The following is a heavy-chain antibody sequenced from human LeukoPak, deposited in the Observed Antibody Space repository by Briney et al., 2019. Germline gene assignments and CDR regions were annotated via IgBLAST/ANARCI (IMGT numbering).Heavy chain of an antibody. CDR2: IYYSGST. Sequence: PSEALSLTCTVSGGSITTYYWSWIRQPPGKGLEWIGYIYYSGSTNYNPSLKSRVTISVDTSKKQFALKLSSVTAADTAVYYCTRGGELMNFWGQGTLVTVSS. CDR1: GGSITTYY. V-gene: IGHV4-59*08. D-gene: IGHD1-26*01. CDR3: TRGGELMNF. J-gene: IGHJ4*02.